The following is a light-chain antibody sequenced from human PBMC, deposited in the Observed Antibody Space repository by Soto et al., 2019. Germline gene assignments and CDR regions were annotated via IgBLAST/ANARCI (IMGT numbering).Light chain of an antibody. CDR3: QSYDSSLSAPVV. CDR1: SSNIGAGYD. Sequence: QSVLTQPPSVSGAPGQRVTISCTGSSSNIGAGYDIHWYQQLPGTAPKLLIYGNSNRPSGVPDRFSGSKSGTSASLAITGLQAEDEADYYCQSYDSSLSAPVVFGGGTKHTVL. V-gene: IGLV1-40*01. J-gene: IGLJ2*01. CDR2: GNS.